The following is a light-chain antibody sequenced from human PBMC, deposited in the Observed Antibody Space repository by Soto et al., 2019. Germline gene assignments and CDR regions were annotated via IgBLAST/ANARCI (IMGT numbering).Light chain of an antibody. CDR3: QTWGTGTL. CDR1: SGHSSYA. CDR2: LNSDGSH. Sequence: QAVLTQSPSASASLGASVKLTCTLSSGHSSYAIAWHQQQPEKGPRYLMKLNSDGSHSKGDGIPDRFSGSSSGAERYLTISSLQSEDEADYYCQTWGTGTLFGGATNLTVL. V-gene: IGLV4-69*01. J-gene: IGLJ2*01.